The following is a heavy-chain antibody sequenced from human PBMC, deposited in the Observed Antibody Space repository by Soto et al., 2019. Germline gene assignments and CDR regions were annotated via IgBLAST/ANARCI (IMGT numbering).Heavy chain of an antibody. CDR1: GFTFSSYG. J-gene: IGHJ6*02. V-gene: IGHV3-33*01. D-gene: IGHD3-3*01. CDR2: IWYDGSNK. CDR3: ARVSDFLSGPGGMDV. Sequence: QVQLVESGGGVVQPGRSLRLSCAASGFTFSSYGMHWVRQAPGKGLEWVAVIWYDGSNKYYADSVKGRFTISRDNSKKTLYLQMNSLRAEDTAVYYCARVSDFLSGPGGMDVWGQGTTVTVSS.